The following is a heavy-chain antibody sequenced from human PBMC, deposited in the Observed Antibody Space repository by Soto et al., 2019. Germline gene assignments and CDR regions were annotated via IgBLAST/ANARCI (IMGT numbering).Heavy chain of an antibody. J-gene: IGHJ3*02. V-gene: IGHV3-48*02. CDR1: GFTFSSYS. CDR2: ISSSSSTI. CDR3: ANAGIVVEYHDAFDI. Sequence: EVQLVESGGGLVQPGGSLTLSCAASGFTFSSYSMNWVRQAPGKGLEWVSYISSSSSTIYYADSVKGRFTISRDNAKNSLYLQINSLRDEDTAVYYCANAGIVVEYHDAFDIWGQGTMVTVSS. D-gene: IGHD1-26*01.